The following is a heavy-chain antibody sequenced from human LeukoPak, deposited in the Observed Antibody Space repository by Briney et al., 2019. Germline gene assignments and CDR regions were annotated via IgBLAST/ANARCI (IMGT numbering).Heavy chain of an antibody. Sequence: SETLSLTCAVYGGSFSGYYWSWIRQPPGKGLEWIGEINHSGSTNYNPSLKSRATISVDTSKNQFSLKLSSVTAADTAVYYCARGIPRGGSGWSSAFDIWGQGTMVTVSS. CDR1: GGSFSGYY. J-gene: IGHJ3*02. CDR3: ARGIPRGGSGWSSAFDI. CDR2: INHSGST. V-gene: IGHV4-34*01. D-gene: IGHD6-19*01.